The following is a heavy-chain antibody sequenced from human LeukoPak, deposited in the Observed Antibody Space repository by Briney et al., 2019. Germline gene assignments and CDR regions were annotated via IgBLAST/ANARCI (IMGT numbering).Heavy chain of an antibody. CDR3: ARVEYSYGSGYFDY. J-gene: IGHJ4*02. D-gene: IGHD5-18*01. V-gene: IGHV3-21*01. CDR1: GFTFSSYS. Sequence: PGGSLRLSCAASGFTFSSYSMNWVRQAPGKGLEWVSSISSSSSYIYYADSVKGRFTISRDNAKNSLYLQMNSLRAEDTAVYYCARVEYSYGSGYFDYWGQGTLVTVSS. CDR2: ISSSSSYI.